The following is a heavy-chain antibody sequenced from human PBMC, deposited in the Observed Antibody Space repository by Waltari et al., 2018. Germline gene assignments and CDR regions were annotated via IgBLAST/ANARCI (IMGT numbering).Heavy chain of an antibody. J-gene: IGHJ4*02. Sequence: EVQLVESGGGLVQPGGSLRLSCAASGFTFSSYEMNWVRQAPGKGLEWVSYISSSGSTIYYADSVKGRVTIARDNAKNSLYLQMNSLRAEDTAVYYCARTPTTVVTPFDYWGQGTLVTVSS. D-gene: IGHD4-17*01. V-gene: IGHV3-48*03. CDR3: ARTPTTVVTPFDY. CDR2: ISSSGSTI. CDR1: GFTFSSYE.